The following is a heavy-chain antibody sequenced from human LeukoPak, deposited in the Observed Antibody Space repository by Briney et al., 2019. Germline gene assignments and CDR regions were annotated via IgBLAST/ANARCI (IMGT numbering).Heavy chain of an antibody. Sequence: GGSLRLSCAASGFTFSSYAMSWVRQAPGKGLEWVSAISGGGGSTYYADSVKGRFTISRDNSKNTLYVQMNSLRAEDTAVYYCAKVGHGDYVYYYYGMDVWGQGTTVTVSS. J-gene: IGHJ6*02. CDR3: AKVGHGDYVYYYYGMDV. CDR1: GFTFSSYA. V-gene: IGHV3-23*01. D-gene: IGHD4-17*01. CDR2: ISGGGGST.